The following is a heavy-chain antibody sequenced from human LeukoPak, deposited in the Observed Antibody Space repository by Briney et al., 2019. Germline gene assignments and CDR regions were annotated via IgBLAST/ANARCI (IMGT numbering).Heavy chain of an antibody. CDR2: IYYSGST. J-gene: IGHJ4*02. D-gene: IGHD3-16*02. CDR1: GGSVSSTSYY. Sequence: PSETLSLTCTVSGGSVSSTSYYWGWIRQPPGKGLEWIGSIYYSGSTYYNPSLKSRVTISVDTSKNQFSLKLSSVTAADTAVYYCARGGGYDYVWGSYQSEGYYFDYWGQGTLVTVSS. CDR3: ARGGGYDYVWGSYQSEGYYFDY. V-gene: IGHV4-39*01.